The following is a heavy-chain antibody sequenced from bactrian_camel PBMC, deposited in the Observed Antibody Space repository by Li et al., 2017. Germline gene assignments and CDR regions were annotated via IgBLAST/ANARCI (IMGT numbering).Heavy chain of an antibody. J-gene: IGHJ4*01. CDR1: PYGYTRYC. CDR3: AAELNGGRWDSCHTGAYRY. CDR2: IDGYGTA. Sequence: VQLVESGGGSVQAGGSLRLSCAVPPYGYTRYCLGWFRQTPGKEREGVAWIDGYGTATYADSVKGRFTISKDNARNTLYLQMNSLKPEDTAIYYCAAELNGGRWDSCHTGAYRYWGQGTQVTVS. V-gene: IGHV3S68*01. D-gene: IGHD6*01.